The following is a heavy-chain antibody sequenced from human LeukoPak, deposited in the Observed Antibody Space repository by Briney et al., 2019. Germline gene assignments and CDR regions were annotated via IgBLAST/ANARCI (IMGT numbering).Heavy chain of an antibody. CDR1: GGSLSSGSYY. Sequence: SQTLSLTCAVSGGSLSSGSYYWSWIRQPAGKGLEWIGRIYTSGSANYNPSLKSRVTISADTSKNQFFLKLNSVTAADTAVDYWARGIGSSSSNWFDPWGQGTLVTVSS. V-gene: IGHV4-61*02. J-gene: IGHJ5*02. D-gene: IGHD6-13*01. CDR3: ARGIGSSSSNWFDP. CDR2: IYTSGSA.